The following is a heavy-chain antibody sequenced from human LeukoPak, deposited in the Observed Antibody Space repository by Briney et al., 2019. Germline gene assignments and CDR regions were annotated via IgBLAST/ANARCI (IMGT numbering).Heavy chain of an antibody. CDR2: IYYSGST. D-gene: IGHD1-26*01. J-gene: IGHJ5*02. CDR3: ARDRSWDQEGAPHNWFDP. Sequence: NPSETLSLTCTVSGGSISSSSYYWGWIRQPPGKGLEWIGSIYYSGSTYYNPSLKSRVTISVDTSKNQFSLKLSSVTAADTAVYYCARDRSWDQEGAPHNWFDPWGQGTLVTVSS. V-gene: IGHV4-39*07. CDR1: GGSISSSSYY.